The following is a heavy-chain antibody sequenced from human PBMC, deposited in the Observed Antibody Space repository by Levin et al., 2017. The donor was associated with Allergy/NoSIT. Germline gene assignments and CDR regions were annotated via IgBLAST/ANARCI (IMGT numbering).Heavy chain of an antibody. Sequence: GESLKISCVTSGFTFSDYTMHWVRQAPGKGLEWVAVISYDDRDKYYADSVKGRFTISRDNSNNAVYVQMNSLRGDDTAVYYCARDRPNWGMDYWGQGTLVTVSA. CDR2: ISYDDRDK. V-gene: IGHV3-30*04. J-gene: IGHJ4*02. D-gene: IGHD7-27*01. CDR3: ARDRPNWGMDY. CDR1: GFTFSDYT.